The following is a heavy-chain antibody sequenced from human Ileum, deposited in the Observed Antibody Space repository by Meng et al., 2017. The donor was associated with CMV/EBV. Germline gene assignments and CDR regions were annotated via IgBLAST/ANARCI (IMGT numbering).Heavy chain of an antibody. CDR3: ARDSGSTFDI. J-gene: IGHJ3*02. CDR1: GFTLPRYT. Sequence: QVQLVGSGGGVVQPGRPLRLSGAASGFTLPRYTIDWVRQAPGKGLEWVSVISYDGNNKYYADSVKGRFTIFRDISKNTVYLQMDSLRAEDTAVYYCARDSGSTFDIWGQGTVVTVSS. D-gene: IGHD3-10*01. V-gene: IGHV3-30-3*01. CDR2: ISYDGNNK.